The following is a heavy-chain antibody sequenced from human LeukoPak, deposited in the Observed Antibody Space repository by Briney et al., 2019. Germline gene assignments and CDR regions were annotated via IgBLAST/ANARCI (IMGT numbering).Heavy chain of an antibody. Sequence: NPGGSLRLSCAASGFTFSDYYMSWIRQAPGKGLEWISYISSSGDTIFYADSVKGRFTISRDNAKNSLYLQMNSLRAEDTALYYCASGGIYYGAAFDFWGQGTLVTVSS. CDR3: ASGGIYYGAAFDF. CDR1: GFTFSDYY. V-gene: IGHV3-11*01. CDR2: ISSSGDTI. J-gene: IGHJ4*02. D-gene: IGHD1-26*01.